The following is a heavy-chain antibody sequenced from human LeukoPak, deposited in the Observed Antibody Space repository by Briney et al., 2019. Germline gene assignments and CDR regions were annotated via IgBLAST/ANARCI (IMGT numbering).Heavy chain of an antibody. J-gene: IGHJ3*02. V-gene: IGHV3-33*01. CDR3: ARDDYGGKLDI. D-gene: IGHD4-23*01. CDR1: GFTVSNYD. Sequence: RRSLRLSCAASGFTVSNYDMHWVRQAPDKGLEWVAVRWYDGSNKYYAVSVKGGFTISRDNSKNTLYLQMNSLRAEDTAVYYCARDDYGGKLDIWGQGTVVTVSS. CDR2: RWYDGSNK.